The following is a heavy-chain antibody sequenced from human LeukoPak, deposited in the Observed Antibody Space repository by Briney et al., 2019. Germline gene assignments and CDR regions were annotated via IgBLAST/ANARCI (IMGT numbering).Heavy chain of an antibody. CDR2: IWYDGSNK. D-gene: IGHD2-21*02. Sequence: GGSLRLSCAASGFTFSSYGMHWVRQAPGKGLEWVAVIWYDGSNKYYADSVKGRFTISRDNSKNTLYLQMNSLRAEDTAVYYCARDSSGGDFQLFFDYWGQGTLVTVSS. V-gene: IGHV3-33*01. CDR1: GFTFSSYG. J-gene: IGHJ4*02. CDR3: ARDSSGGDFQLFFDY.